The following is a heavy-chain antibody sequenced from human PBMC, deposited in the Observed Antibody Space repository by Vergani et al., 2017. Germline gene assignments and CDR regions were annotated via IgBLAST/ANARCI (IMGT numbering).Heavy chain of an antibody. CDR3: AKAVCSGGSCPPKTLDY. CDR2: ISYDGSNE. CDR1: GFTFSSYG. J-gene: IGHJ4*02. D-gene: IGHD2-15*01. V-gene: IGHV3-30*18. Sequence: QVQLVESGGGVVQPGRSLRLSCAASGFTFSSYGMHWVRQALGKGLEWVAVISYDGSNEYYADSVKGRFTISRDSSKTTLYLQMNSLRAENTAVYYCAKAVCSGGSCPPKTLDYWGQGTLVTV.